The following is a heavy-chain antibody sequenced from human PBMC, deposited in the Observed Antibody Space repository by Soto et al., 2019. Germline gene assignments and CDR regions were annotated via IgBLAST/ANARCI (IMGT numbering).Heavy chain of an antibody. V-gene: IGHV3-48*01. D-gene: IGHD3-22*01. CDR1: GFSFSSYT. J-gene: IGHJ4*02. CDR3: ARALMYYDSSGQQYYFDY. CDR2: ITSSSSTT. Sequence: GGSLRLSCAASGFSFSSYTMNWVRQAPGKGLEWISHITSSSSTTYYADSVKGRFTISRGNAKNSLYLQVNSLRAEDTAVYYCARALMYYDSSGQQYYFDYWGQGTLVTVSS.